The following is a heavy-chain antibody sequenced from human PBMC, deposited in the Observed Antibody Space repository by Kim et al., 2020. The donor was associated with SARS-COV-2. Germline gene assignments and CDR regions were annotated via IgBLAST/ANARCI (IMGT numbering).Heavy chain of an antibody. CDR3: ARDRGSGTYYNGFYYYG. V-gene: IGHV4-31*03. D-gene: IGHD3-10*01. J-gene: IGHJ6*01. Sequence: SETLSLTCTVSGGSISSGGYYWSWIRQHPGKGLEWIGYIYYSGNTYYNPSLKSRVSISVDTSENRFSLKVNSVTAADTAVYFCARDRGSGTYYNGFYYYG. CDR2: IYYSGNT. CDR1: GGSISSGGYY.